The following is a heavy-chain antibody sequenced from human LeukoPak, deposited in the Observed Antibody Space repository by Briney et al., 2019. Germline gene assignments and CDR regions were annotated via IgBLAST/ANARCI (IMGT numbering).Heavy chain of an antibody. CDR2: ISAYNGNT. D-gene: IGHD3-10*01. CDR1: GYTFTSYD. J-gene: IGHJ4*02. V-gene: IGHV1-18*01. Sequence: ASVKVSCKASGYTFTSYDINWARQAPGQGLEWMGWISAYNGNTNYAQKLQGRVTMTTDTSTSTAYMELRSLRSDDTAVYYCARRAYGSGSYFIDYWGQGTLVTVSS. CDR3: ARRAYGSGSYFIDY.